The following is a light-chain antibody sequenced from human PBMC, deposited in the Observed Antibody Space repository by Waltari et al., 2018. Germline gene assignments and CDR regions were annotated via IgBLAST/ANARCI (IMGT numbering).Light chain of an antibody. CDR1: QVVSRY. V-gene: IGKV3-20*01. Sequence: IVLTQSPGTLSLSPGERATLSCRASQVVSRYLAWYQQKPGQAPRLLIYDTSIRATGVPDRFGGSGSGTDFSLTISRLEPEDFAVYYCQKYGTLPATFGQGTKVQMK. CDR2: DTS. CDR3: QKYGTLPAT. J-gene: IGKJ1*01.